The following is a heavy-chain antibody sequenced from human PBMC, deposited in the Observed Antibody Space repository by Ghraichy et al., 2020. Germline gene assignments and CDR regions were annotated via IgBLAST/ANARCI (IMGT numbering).Heavy chain of an antibody. V-gene: IGHV3-7*04. CDR1: GFTFTHWW. D-gene: IGHD2-2*03. CDR2: INNDGTAK. J-gene: IGHJ4*02. CDR3: GKDGFFSFDF. Sequence: GGSLRLSCAASGFTFTHWWMIWVRQAPGKGLEWVASINNDGTAKYYVDSIKGRFTVSRDNTRHSVYLDMNSLRAEDTAVYYCGKDGFFSFDFWGQGALVTVSS.